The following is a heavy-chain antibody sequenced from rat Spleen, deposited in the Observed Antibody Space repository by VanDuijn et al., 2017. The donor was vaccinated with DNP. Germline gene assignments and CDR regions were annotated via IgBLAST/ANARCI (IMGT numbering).Heavy chain of an antibody. CDR3: ASWAPIAPLSTSNY. Sequence: EVQLVESGGDLVQPGRSLTLSCVASGFTFNNYWMAWIRQVPGKGLEWVASITRSGGSPFYPDSVKDRFTISRDNAKNTLYLQMSSLRSEDTATYYCASWAPIAPLSTSNYWGQGVMVTVSS. V-gene: IGHV5-31*01. CDR1: GFTFNNYW. J-gene: IGHJ2*01. CDR2: ITRSGGSP. D-gene: IGHD1-2*01.